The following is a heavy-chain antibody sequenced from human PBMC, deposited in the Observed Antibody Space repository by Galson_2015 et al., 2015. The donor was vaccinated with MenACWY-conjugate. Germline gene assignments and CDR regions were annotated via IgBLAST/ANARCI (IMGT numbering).Heavy chain of an antibody. Sequence: SLRLSCAASGFTFSKYAMHWVRQAPGKGLEYVSAIRSNGNSTYYADSVRGRFTISRDNSRDTLYLQMSSLRSGETGVYYCVKDAFSMIRGVLDYWGQGTLVTVSS. CDR2: IRSNGNST. V-gene: IGHV3-64D*06. CDR3: VKDAFSMIRGVLDY. CDR1: GFTFSKYA. J-gene: IGHJ4*02. D-gene: IGHD3-10*01.